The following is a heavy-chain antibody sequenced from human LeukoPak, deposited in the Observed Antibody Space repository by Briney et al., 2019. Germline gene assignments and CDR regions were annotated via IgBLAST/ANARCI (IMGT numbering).Heavy chain of an antibody. Sequence: TSETLSLTCTVSGGSIGSGSYYWSWIRQPAGTGLEWIGRIYTSGSTNYNPSLKSRVTISVDTSKNQFSLKLSSVTAADTAVYYCARGSRYSCVYWGQGTLVTVSS. V-gene: IGHV4-61*02. D-gene: IGHD5-18*01. J-gene: IGHJ4*02. CDR3: ARGSRYSCVY. CDR1: GGSIGSGSYY. CDR2: IYTSGST.